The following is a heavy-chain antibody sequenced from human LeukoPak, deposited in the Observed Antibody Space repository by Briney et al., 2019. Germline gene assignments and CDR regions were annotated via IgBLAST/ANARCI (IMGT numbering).Heavy chain of an antibody. V-gene: IGHV4-39*01. J-gene: IGHJ3*02. CDR3: ARHGVRREMATIQDAFDI. D-gene: IGHD5-24*01. CDR2: IYYSGST. CDR1: VGSISSSRYY. Sequence: PSETLSLTRIVSVGSISSSRYYWGWIRQPPGKGLEWIGSIYYSGSTYYNPSLKSRVTISVDTSKNQFSLKLSSVTAADTAVYYCARHGVRREMATIQDAFDIWGQGTMVTVSS.